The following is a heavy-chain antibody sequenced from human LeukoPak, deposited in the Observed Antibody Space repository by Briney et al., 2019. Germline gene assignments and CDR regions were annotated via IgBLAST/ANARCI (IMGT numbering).Heavy chain of an antibody. J-gene: IGHJ4*02. D-gene: IGHD2-8*02. CDR1: GFTFSSYT. Sequence: GGSLRLSCAASGFTFSSYTMNWVCLAPGKGLEWVSSISSSSSHIYYADSVKGRFTISRDNAKNSLYLQMNSLRAEDTAVYYCARVVPGTGFFYWGQGTLVTVSS. CDR2: ISSSSSHI. V-gene: IGHV3-21*01. CDR3: ARVVPGTGFFY.